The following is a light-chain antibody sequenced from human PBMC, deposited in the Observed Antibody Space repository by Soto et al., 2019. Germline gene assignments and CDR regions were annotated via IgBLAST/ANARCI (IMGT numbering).Light chain of an antibody. J-gene: IGKJ1*01. CDR3: QKYNSARTWT. CDR1: QSISSY. Sequence: DIHITQSPSSLSASVGDRVTITCRASQSISSYLNWYQQKPGKVPKLLIYAASSLQSGVPSRFSGSGSGTDFTLTISSLQPEDVATYYCQKYNSARTWTFGQGTKVDIK. CDR2: AAS. V-gene: IGKV1-39*01.